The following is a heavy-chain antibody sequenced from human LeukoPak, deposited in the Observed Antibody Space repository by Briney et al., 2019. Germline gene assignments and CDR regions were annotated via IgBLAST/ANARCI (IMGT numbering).Heavy chain of an antibody. Sequence: PSETLSLTCTVSGGCISSYYWSWIRQPPGKGLEWIGYIHYSGSSNYNPSLKSRVTMSVDTSKNQFSLKVNSVTAADTAVYYCARDRPPDYGDHKRGGNYMDVWGKGTTVTVSS. CDR2: IHYSGSS. D-gene: IGHD4-17*01. J-gene: IGHJ6*03. CDR3: ARDRPPDYGDHKRGGNYMDV. V-gene: IGHV4-59*01. CDR1: GGCISSYY.